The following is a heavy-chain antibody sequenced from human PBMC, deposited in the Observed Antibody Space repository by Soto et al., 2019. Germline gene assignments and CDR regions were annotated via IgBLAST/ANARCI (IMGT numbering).Heavy chain of an antibody. J-gene: IGHJ4*02. D-gene: IGHD1-26*01. CDR3: AKDDQRVGATIVDY. Sequence: QSGGSLRLSCAASGFTFSSYAMSWVRQAPGKGLEWVSAISGSGGSTYYADSVKGRFTISRDNSKNTLYLQMNSLRAEDTAVYYCAKDDQRVGATIVDYWGQGTLVTVSS. CDR2: ISGSGGST. V-gene: IGHV3-23*01. CDR1: GFTFSSYA.